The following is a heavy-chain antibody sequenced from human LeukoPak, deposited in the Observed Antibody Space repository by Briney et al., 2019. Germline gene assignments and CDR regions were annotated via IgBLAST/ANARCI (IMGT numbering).Heavy chain of an antibody. D-gene: IGHD1-26*01. CDR1: GFTFSSYG. J-gene: IGHJ3*01. CDR2: IRYDGSNK. Sequence: PGGSLRLSCAASGFTFSSYGMHWVRQAPGKGLEWVAFIRYDGSNKYYADSVKGRFTISRDNSKNTLYLQMNSLRPEDTALYSCASDVFKWELLIGGIDVWGQGTMVIVSS. V-gene: IGHV3-30*02. CDR3: ASDVFKWELLIGGIDV.